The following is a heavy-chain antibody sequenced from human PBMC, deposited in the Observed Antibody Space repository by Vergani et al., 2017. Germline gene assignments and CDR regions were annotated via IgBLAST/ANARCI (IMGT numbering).Heavy chain of an antibody. J-gene: IGHJ6*02. Sequence: QVQLVQSGPERKSPGASVMVSCKASGYDFSSYGINWVRQAPGQGLEWMGWISAYNVNTYYAQSLQGRLTLTTDKSTGTAYMELTSLRSPDTAVYYCAVDPRAYGGDPVDYYYGLDVWGQGTTVTVSS. CDR3: AVDPRAYGGDPVDYYYGLDV. CDR1: GYDFSSYG. D-gene: IGHD2-21*02. CDR2: ISAYNVNT. V-gene: IGHV1-18*01.